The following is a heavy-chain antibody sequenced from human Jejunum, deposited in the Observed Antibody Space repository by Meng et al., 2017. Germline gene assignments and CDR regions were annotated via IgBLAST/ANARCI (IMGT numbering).Heavy chain of an antibody. CDR1: GVAVSTTDW. Sequence: QGQMLRSGPGTVGPQVTLSLPGAVRGVAVSTTDWWSWGRQPPGKGLEWIGEISRSGRANYNPSLKGRVTISLDRSMNLFSLKLDSVTAADAAVYYCARDPRTNWASRFFDNWGQGTLVTVSS. CDR2: ISRSGRA. CDR3: ARDPRTNWASRFFDN. V-gene: IGHV4-4*03. J-gene: IGHJ4*02. D-gene: IGHD1/OR15-1a*01.